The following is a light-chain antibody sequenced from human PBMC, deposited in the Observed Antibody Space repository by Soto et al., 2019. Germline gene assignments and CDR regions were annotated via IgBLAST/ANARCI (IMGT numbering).Light chain of an antibody. Sequence: DIQMTQSPSSLSASVGDRVTITYQASQNINNYLNWYQQKPGRAPKLLIYDASNLEAGVPSRFRGSGSGTDFTFTISRLQPEDIATYYCQQYEKLPTFGHGTRLEIK. CDR2: DAS. V-gene: IGKV1-33*01. J-gene: IGKJ5*01. CDR3: QQYEKLPT. CDR1: QNINNY.